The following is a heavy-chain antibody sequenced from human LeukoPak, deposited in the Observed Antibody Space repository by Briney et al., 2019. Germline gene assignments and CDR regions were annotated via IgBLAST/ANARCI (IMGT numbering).Heavy chain of an antibody. CDR2: IRYDGSNK. D-gene: IGHD2-2*02. J-gene: IGHJ6*03. V-gene: IGHV3-30*02. Sequence: GGSLRLSCAASGFTFSSYGMHWVRQAPGKGLEWVAFIRYDGSNKYYADSAKGRFTISRDNSKNTLYLQMNSLRAEDTAVYYCAKVGNQLLYDDYYYYYMDVWGKGTTVTVSS. CDR1: GFTFSSYG. CDR3: AKVGNQLLYDDYYYYYMDV.